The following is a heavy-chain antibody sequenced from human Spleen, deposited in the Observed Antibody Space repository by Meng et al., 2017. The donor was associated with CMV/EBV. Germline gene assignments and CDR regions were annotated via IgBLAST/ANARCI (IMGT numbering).Heavy chain of an antibody. CDR2: IYSGGTT. J-gene: IGHJ4*02. Sequence: GGSLRLSCAASGLTVSANYMIWVRQAPGEGPEWVSVIYSGGTTHYADSVKGRFTISRDNAKNSLYLQMNSLRAEDTAVYYCARDPLGYCSSTSCQPYWGQGTLVTVSS. D-gene: IGHD2-2*01. CDR1: GLTVSANY. V-gene: IGHV3-66*01. CDR3: ARDPLGYCSSTSCQPY.